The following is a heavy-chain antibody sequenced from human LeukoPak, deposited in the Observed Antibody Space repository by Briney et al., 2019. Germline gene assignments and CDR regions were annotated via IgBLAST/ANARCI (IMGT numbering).Heavy chain of an antibody. CDR1: GFTFSSYG. D-gene: IGHD5-12*01. V-gene: IGHV3-30*02. J-gene: IGHJ4*02. CDR2: IRYDGSNK. CDR3: ARDGVGYSGYDYFDY. Sequence: PGGSLRLSCAASGFTFSSYGMHWVRQAPGKGLEWVAFIRYDGSNKYYADSVKGRFTISRDNSKNTLYLQMNSLRAEDTAVYYCARDGVGYSGYDYFDYWGQGTLVTVSS.